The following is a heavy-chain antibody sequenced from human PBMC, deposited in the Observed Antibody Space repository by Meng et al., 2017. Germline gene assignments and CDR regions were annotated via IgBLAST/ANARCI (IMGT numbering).Heavy chain of an antibody. CDR3: TRDTVTTYYYYGMDV. Sequence: GGSLRLSCAASGFTFSSYWMSWVRQAPGKGLEWVGFIRSKAYGGTTEYAASVKGRFTISRDDSKSIAYLQMNSLKTEDTAVYYCTRDTVTTYYYYGMDVWGQGTTVTVSS. D-gene: IGHD4-17*01. CDR1: GFTFSSYW. CDR2: IRSKAYGGTT. V-gene: IGHV3-49*04. J-gene: IGHJ6*02.